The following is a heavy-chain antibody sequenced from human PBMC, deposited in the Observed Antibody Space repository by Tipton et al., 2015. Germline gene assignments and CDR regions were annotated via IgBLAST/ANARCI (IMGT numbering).Heavy chain of an antibody. J-gene: IGHJ3*02. CDR2: IYYSGST. CDR3: ARARYYYDSSGYPRGAFDI. CDR1: GGSISSYY. Sequence: TLSLTCTVSGGSISSYYWSWIRQPPGKGLEWIGYIYYSGSTNYNPSLKSRVTISVDTSKNQFSLKLSSVTAADTAVYYCARARYYYDSSGYPRGAFDIWGQGTMVTVSS. D-gene: IGHD3-22*01. V-gene: IGHV4-59*01.